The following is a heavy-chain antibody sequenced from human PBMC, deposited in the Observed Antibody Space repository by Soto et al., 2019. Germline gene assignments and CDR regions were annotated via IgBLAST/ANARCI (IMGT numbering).Heavy chain of an antibody. CDR1: GVTFSSYA. Sequence: GGSLGLSCAASGVTFSSYAVSWVRKDPGKWLEWVSAISGSGGSTYYADSVKSRFTISRDNSKNTLYLQMNSLRAEDTAVYYCAKDRTYYYDSSGYYPNGMDVWGQGTTVTVSS. V-gene: IGHV3-23*01. CDR3: AKDRTYYYDSSGYYPNGMDV. D-gene: IGHD3-22*01. J-gene: IGHJ6*02. CDR2: ISGSGGST.